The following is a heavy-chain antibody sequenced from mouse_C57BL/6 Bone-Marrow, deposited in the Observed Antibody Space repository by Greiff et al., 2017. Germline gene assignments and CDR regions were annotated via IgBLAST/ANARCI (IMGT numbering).Heavy chain of an antibody. Sequence: EVMLVESGGGLVQPKGSLKLSCAASGFTFNTYAMHWVRQAPGKGLEWVARIRSKSSNYATYYADSVKDRFTISRDDSQSMLYLQMNNLKTEDTAMYYCVKGAHYDYDHYAMDYWGQGTSVTVSS. CDR2: IRSKSSNYAT. D-gene: IGHD2-4*01. V-gene: IGHV10-3*01. CDR1: GFTFNTYA. J-gene: IGHJ4*01. CDR3: VKGAHYDYDHYAMDY.